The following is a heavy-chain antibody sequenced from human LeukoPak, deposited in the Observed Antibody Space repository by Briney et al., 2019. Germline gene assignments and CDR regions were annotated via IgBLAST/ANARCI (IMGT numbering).Heavy chain of an antibody. CDR3: ARDRFFTKWEPDN. D-gene: IGHD1-26*01. CDR1: GGSFSGYY. J-gene: IGHJ4*02. CDR2: INHSGST. V-gene: IGHV4-34*01. Sequence: SETLSLTCAVYGGSFSGYYWSWIRQPPGKGLEWIGEINHSGSTNYNPSLKSRVTISVDTSKNQFSLKLSSVTAADTAVYYCARDRFFTKWEPDNWGQGTLVTVSS.